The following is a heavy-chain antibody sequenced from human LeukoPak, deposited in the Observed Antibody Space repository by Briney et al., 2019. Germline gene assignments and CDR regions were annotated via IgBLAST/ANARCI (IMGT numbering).Heavy chain of an antibody. CDR2: IYYSGST. D-gene: IGHD1-26*01. CDR3: ARDPIVVGAIVRPY. J-gene: IGHJ4*02. CDR1: GGSISSSSYY. V-gene: IGHV4-39*07. Sequence: SETLSLTCTVSGGSISSSSYYWGWIRQPPGKGLEWIGSIYYSGSTYYNPSLKSRVTISVDTSKNQFSLKLSSVTAADTAVYYCARDPIVVGAIVRPYWGQGTLVTVSS.